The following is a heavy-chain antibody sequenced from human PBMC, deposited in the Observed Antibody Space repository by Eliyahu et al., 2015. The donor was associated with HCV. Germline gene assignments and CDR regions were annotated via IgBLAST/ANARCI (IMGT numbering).Heavy chain of an antibody. CDR1: GYXFTSYW. CDR2: IYPGDSDT. D-gene: IGHD3-22*01. J-gene: IGHJ4*02. V-gene: IGHV5-51*01. Sequence: EVQLVQSGAEVKKPGESLKIXCXGSGYXFTSYWIGWVXQMPGKGLEWMGXIYPGDSDTRYSPSFQGQVTISADKSISTAYLQWSSLKASDTAMYYCASTPPPRGSSMYYYDSSGYYYGYWGQGTLVTVSS. CDR3: ASTPPPRGSSMYYYDSSGYYYGY.